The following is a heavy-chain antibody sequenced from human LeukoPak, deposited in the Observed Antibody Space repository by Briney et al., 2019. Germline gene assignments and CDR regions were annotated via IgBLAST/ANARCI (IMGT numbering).Heavy chain of an antibody. CDR1: GFSFGNYF. CDR3: AREAEDRTTYQYYGVDV. CDR2: ISGSGGAT. Sequence: GGSLRLSCVAPGFSFGNYFMTWVRQAPGKGLEWVSLISGSGGATWYAGSVKGRFTISRDNSKNTLYLQMNRLRVEDTAVYYCAREAEDRTTYQYYGVDVWGQGTTVTVSS. V-gene: IGHV3-23*01. D-gene: IGHD1-1*01. J-gene: IGHJ6*02.